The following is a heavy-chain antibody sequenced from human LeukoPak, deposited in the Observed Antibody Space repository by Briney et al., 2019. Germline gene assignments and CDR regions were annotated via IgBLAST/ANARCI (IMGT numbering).Heavy chain of an antibody. CDR3: ASGDYGIDY. CDR2: IIPILGIA. CDR1: GGTFSSYA. Sequence: ASVKVSCKASGGTFSSYAISWVRQAPGQGLEWMGRIIPILGIANYAQKFQGRVTITTDESTSTAYMELSSLRSEDTAVYYCASGDYGIDYWGQGTLVTVSS. J-gene: IGHJ4*02. V-gene: IGHV1-69*04. D-gene: IGHD4-17*01.